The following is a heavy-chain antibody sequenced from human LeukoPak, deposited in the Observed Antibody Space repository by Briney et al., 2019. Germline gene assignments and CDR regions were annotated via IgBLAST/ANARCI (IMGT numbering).Heavy chain of an antibody. CDR2: ISGSGGST. CDR3: AKDTLKGDYYDSSGYYGY. D-gene: IGHD3-22*01. Sequence: GGSLRLSCAASGFTFSSYAMSWVRQAPGKGLEWVSAISGSGGSTYYADSVKGRFTISRDNSKNTLYLQMNSLRAEDTAVYYCAKDTLKGDYYDSSGYYGYWGRGTLVTVSS. V-gene: IGHV3-23*01. J-gene: IGHJ4*02. CDR1: GFTFSSYA.